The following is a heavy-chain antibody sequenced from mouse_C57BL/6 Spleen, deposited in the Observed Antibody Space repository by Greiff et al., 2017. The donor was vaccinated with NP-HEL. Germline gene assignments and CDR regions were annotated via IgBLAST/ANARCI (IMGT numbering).Heavy chain of an antibody. CDR2: IYPGDGDT. V-gene: IGHV1-82*01. D-gene: IGHD4-1*01. CDR1: GYAFSSSW. Sequence: VKLLESGPELVKPGASVKISCKASGYAFSSSWMNWVKQRPGKGLEWIGRIYPGDGDTNYNGKFKGKATLTADKSSSTAYMQLSSLTSEDSAVYFCARGPTGTGFAYWGQGTLVTVSA. J-gene: IGHJ3*01. CDR3: ARGPTGTGFAY.